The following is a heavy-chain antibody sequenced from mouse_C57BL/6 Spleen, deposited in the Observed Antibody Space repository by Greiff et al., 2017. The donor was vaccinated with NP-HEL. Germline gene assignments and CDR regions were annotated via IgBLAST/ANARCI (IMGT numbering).Heavy chain of an antibody. CDR1: GYTFTDYY. J-gene: IGHJ1*03. CDR3: ARGDYSNWYFDV. CDR2: IYPGSGNT. V-gene: IGHV1-76*01. D-gene: IGHD2-5*01. Sequence: VKLQESGAELVRPGASVKLSCKASGYTFTDYYINWVKQRPGQGLEWIARIYPGSGNTYYNEKFKGKATLTAEKSSSTAYMQLSSLTSEDSAVYFCARGDYSNWYFDVWGTGTTVTVSS.